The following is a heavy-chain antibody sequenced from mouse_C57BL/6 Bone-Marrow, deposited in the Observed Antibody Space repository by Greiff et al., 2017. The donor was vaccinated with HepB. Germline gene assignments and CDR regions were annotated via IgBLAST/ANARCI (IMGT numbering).Heavy chain of an antibody. CDR3: AREGTTVVPYFDY. CDR1: GYTFTSYW. Sequence: QVQLKQPGAELVKPGASVKLSCKASGYTFTSYWMHWVKQRPGQGLEWIGMIHPNSGSTNYNEKFKSKATLTVDKSSSTAYMQLSSLTSEDSAVYYCAREGTTVVPYFDYWGQGTTLTVSS. V-gene: IGHV1-64*01. J-gene: IGHJ2*01. D-gene: IGHD1-1*01. CDR2: IHPNSGST.